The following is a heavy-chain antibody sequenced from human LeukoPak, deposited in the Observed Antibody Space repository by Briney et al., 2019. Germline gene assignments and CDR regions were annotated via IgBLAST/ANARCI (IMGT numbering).Heavy chain of an antibody. V-gene: IGHV3-21*01. CDR3: AASAPRDY. CDR1: GFTFSTYS. Sequence: PGGSLRLXCAASGFTFSTYSMNWVRQAPGKGLEWVSSISTSSTYIYYADSVKGRFTISRDNAKNSLYLQMNSLRAEDTAVYYCAASAPRDYWGQGTLVTVSS. CDR2: ISTSSTYI. J-gene: IGHJ4*02.